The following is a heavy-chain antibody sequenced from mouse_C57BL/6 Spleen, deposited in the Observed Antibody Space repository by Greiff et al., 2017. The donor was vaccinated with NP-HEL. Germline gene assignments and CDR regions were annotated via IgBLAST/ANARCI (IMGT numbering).Heavy chain of an antibody. D-gene: IGHD1-1*01. V-gene: IGHV1-81*01. CDR1: GYTFTSYG. CDR3: ARSLVITTVVNAMDY. Sequence: VQLQQSGAELARPGASVKLSCKASGYTFTSYGISWVKQRTGQGLEWIGEIYPRSGNTYYNEKFKGTATLTADKSSSTAYMELRSLTSEDSAVYFCARSLVITTVVNAMDYWGQGTSVTVSS. CDR2: IYPRSGNT. J-gene: IGHJ4*01.